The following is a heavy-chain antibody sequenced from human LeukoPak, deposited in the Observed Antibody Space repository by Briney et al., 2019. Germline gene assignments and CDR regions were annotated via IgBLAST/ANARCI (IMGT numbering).Heavy chain of an antibody. D-gene: IGHD3-3*01. CDR1: GGSFSGYY. CDR3: ARGFITIFGVVIGYFDY. Sequence: SETLSLTCAVYGGSFSGYYWSWIRQPPGKGLEWIGEINHSGSTNYNPSLKSRVTISVDTSKNRFSLKLSSVTAADTAVYYCARGFITIFGVVIGYFDYWGQGTLVTVSS. V-gene: IGHV4-34*01. CDR2: INHSGST. J-gene: IGHJ4*02.